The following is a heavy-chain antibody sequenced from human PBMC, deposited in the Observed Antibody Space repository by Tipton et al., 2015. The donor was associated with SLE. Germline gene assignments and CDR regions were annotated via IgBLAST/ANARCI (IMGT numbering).Heavy chain of an antibody. J-gene: IGHJ4*02. CDR2: ISSSGTDI. CDR3: ARDPLRYNWHAYDN. V-gene: IGHV3-11*01. D-gene: IGHD1-20*01. CDR1: GFTLRAFY. Sequence: SLRLSCAASGFTLRAFYMGWLRQAPGKGLEWISHISSSGTDIAYADSVRGRFSISRDISKNSLFLEMNSLRAEDTAVYYCARDPLRYNWHAYDNWGQGTLVTVSA.